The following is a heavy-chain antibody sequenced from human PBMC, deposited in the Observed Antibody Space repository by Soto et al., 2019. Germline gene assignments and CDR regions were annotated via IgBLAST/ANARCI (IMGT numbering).Heavy chain of an antibody. CDR1: GGTFSSYT. CDR2: IIPILGIA. V-gene: IGHV1-69*02. D-gene: IGHD2-21*02. Sequence: QVQLVHSGAEVKKPGSSVKVSCKASGGTFSSYTISWVRQAPGQGLEWMGRIIPILGIANYAQKFQGRVTITADKSTSTAYMELSSLRSEDTAVYYCARGGYCGGDCYAYYYYYGMDVWGQGTTVTVSS. CDR3: ARGGYCGGDCYAYYYYYGMDV. J-gene: IGHJ6*02.